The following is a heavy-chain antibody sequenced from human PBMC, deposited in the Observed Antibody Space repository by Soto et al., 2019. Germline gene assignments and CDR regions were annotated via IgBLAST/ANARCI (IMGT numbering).Heavy chain of an antibody. CDR2: IYHSGST. D-gene: IGHD4-17*01. J-gene: IGHJ6*02. V-gene: IGHV4-38-2*02. CDR3: ARDGTPVTDNDPNQYYYYYYGMDV. Sequence: SETLSLTCAVSGYSITSGYYWGWIRHPPRKGLEWIGSIYHSGSTYYNPSLKSRVTISVDTSKDQFSLKLSYVTAADTAVYYFARDGTPVTDNDPNQYYYYYYGMDVWGQGTMVTVSS. CDR1: GYSITSGYY.